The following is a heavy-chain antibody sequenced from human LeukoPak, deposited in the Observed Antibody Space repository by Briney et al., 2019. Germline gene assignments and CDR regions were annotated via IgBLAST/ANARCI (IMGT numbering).Heavy chain of an antibody. V-gene: IGHV3-23*01. J-gene: IGHJ4*02. Sequence: PGGSLRLSCAASGFTFSSYAMSWFRQAPGKGLEWVSAISGSGGSTYYADSVKGRFTISRDNSKNTLYLQMNSLRAEDTAVYYCAKDFLFPGDYFDYWGQGTLVTVSS. CDR3: AKDFLFPGDYFDY. CDR1: GFTFSSYA. D-gene: IGHD2/OR15-2a*01. CDR2: ISGSGGST.